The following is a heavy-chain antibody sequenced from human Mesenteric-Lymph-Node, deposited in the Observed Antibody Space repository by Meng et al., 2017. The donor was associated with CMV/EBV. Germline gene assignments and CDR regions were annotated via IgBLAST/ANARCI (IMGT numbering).Heavy chain of an antibody. CDR2: IYYSGST. D-gene: IGHD2-2*01. CDR3: ARLGPCSSTSCLSNWFDP. V-gene: IGHV4-59*01. J-gene: IGHJ5*02. CDR1: GGSISSYY. Sequence: SETLSLTCIVSGGSISSYYWSWIRQPPGKGLEWIGYIYYSGSTNYNPSLKSRVTISVDTSKNQFSLKLSSVTAADTAVYYCARLGPCSSTSCLSNWFDPWGQGTLVTVSS.